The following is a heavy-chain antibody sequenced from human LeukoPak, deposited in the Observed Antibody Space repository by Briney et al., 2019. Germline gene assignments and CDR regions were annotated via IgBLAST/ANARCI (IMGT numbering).Heavy chain of an antibody. V-gene: IGHV4-30-4*01. CDR2: IYYSGST. CDR1: GGSISSGDYY. Sequence: SQTLSLTCTVSGGSISSGDYYWSWIRQPPGKGLEWIGYIYYSGSTYYNPSLKSRVTISVDTSKNQFSLKLSSVTAADTAVYYCAREDGSGRPLDYWGQGTLVTVSS. CDR3: AREDGSGRPLDY. D-gene: IGHD6-19*01. J-gene: IGHJ4*02.